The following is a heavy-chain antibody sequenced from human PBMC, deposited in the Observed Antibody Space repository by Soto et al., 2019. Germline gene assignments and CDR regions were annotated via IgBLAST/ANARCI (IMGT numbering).Heavy chain of an antibody. CDR2: IWYDGSNK. Sequence: PGGSLRLSCAASGFTFSSYGMHWVRQAPGKGLEWVAVIWYDGSNKYYADSVKGRFTISRDNSKNTLYLQMNSLRAEDTAVYYCARGNLVVVAAIGYWGQGTLVNVSS. J-gene: IGHJ4*02. D-gene: IGHD2-15*01. CDR3: ARGNLVVVAAIGY. CDR1: GFTFSSYG. V-gene: IGHV3-33*01.